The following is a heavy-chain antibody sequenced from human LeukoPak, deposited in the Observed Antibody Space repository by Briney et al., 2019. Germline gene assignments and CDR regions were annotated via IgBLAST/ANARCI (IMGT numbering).Heavy chain of an antibody. D-gene: IGHD6-6*01. Sequence: SETLSLTCTVSGGSISSGSYYWSWIRQPAGKGQEWIGRIYTSGSTNYNPSLKSRVTISVDTSKNQFSLELSSVTAADTAVYYCARTYSSSSGIFDYWGQGTLVTVSS. CDR3: ARTYSSSSGIFDY. CDR1: GGSISSGSYY. V-gene: IGHV4-61*02. CDR2: IYTSGST. J-gene: IGHJ4*02.